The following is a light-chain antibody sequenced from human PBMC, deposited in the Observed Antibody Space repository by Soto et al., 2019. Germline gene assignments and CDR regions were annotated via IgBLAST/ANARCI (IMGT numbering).Light chain of an antibody. V-gene: IGLV7-43*01. CDR2: NTN. CDR1: TGEVTSGYY. J-gene: IGLJ6*01. CDR3: LLYLSGHVSF. Sequence: QAVVTQEPSLSVSPGGTGTLTCASSTGEVTSGYYPSWIQQKPVQVPRALIYNTNHKHSWTPVRFSGSLLWGRAALTLSDVQPEDEADYYRLLYLSGHVSFLGGGTKVTVL.